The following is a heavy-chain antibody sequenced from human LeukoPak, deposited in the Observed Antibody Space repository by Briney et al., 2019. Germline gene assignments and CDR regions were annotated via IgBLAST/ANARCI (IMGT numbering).Heavy chain of an antibody. CDR2: IYYSGST. CDR1: GGSISSGGYY. V-gene: IGHV4-31*03. D-gene: IGHD1-7*01. J-gene: IGHJ4*02. CDR3: ARDHRTGTTL. Sequence: SETLSLTCTVSGGSISSGGYYWSWIRQHPGKGLEWIGYIYYSGSTYYNPSLKSRVTISVDTSKNQFSLKLSSVTAADTAVYYCARDHRTGTTLWSQGTLVTVSS.